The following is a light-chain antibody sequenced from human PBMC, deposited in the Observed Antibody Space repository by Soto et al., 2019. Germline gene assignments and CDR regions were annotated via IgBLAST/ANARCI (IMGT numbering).Light chain of an antibody. CDR2: AAS. J-gene: IGKJ2*01. Sequence: DIQMTQSPSSLSASVGDRVTITCRASQSISSYLNWYQQKPGKAPKLLIYAASSLQSGVPSRFSGSGSGTDFTLTISSLQPEDFATYYGQHSYSTPYTVGQGTKLEIK. CDR1: QSISSY. V-gene: IGKV1-39*01. CDR3: QHSYSTPYT.